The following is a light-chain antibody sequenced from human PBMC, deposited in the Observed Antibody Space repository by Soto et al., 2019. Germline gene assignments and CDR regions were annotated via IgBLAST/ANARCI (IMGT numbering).Light chain of an antibody. CDR3: LLYYGGARV. J-gene: IGLJ2*01. CDR2: CTS. V-gene: IGLV7-43*01. CDR1: TGAVTSGYY. Sequence: QAVVTQEPSLTVSPGGTVTLTCASSTGAVTSGYYPSWFQQKPGQAPRALIYCTSNKHSWTPARFSGSLLGGKAALTLSGVQPEDEAEYYCLLYYGGARVFGGGTKVTVL.